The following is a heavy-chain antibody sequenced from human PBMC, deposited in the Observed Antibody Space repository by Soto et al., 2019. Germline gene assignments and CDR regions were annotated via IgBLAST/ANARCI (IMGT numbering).Heavy chain of an antibody. CDR3: AKSAIVVVAVYYFDH. V-gene: IGHV3-30*18. CDR1: GFTFSSYG. J-gene: IGHJ4*02. CDR2: ISYDGSNK. Sequence: SGGGVVQPGRSLRLSCAASGFTFSSYGMHWVRQAPGKGLEWVAVISYDGSNKYYADSVKGRFTISRDNYKNTLYVQRNSLRAEDTAVYYCAKSAIVVVAVYYFDHWGQGTLVTVSS. D-gene: IGHD2-15*01.